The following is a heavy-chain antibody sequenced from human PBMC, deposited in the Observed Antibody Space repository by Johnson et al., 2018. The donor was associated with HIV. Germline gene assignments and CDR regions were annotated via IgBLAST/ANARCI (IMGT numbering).Heavy chain of an antibody. V-gene: IGHV3-48*04. D-gene: IGHD5-24*01. CDR2: ISSSGSTI. CDR1: GFTFSSYA. J-gene: IGHJ3*02. CDR3: AREMRWPSEAAFDI. Sequence: VQLVESGGGVVQPGRSLRLSCAASGFTFSSYAIHWVRQAPGKGLEWVSYISSSGSTIYYADSVKGRCTISRDNAKNSLYLQVNSLRAEDTAVYYCAREMRWPSEAAFDIWGQGTMVTIAS.